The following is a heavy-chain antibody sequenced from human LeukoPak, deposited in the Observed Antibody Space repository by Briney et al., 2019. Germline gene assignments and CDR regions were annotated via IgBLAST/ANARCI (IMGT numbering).Heavy chain of an antibody. CDR1: GYSISTGYY. J-gene: IGHJ4*02. Sequence: PSETLSLTCTVSGYSISTGYYWDWIRQPPGKGLEWIGTFYHGGSTYYNPSLKSRVTISVDTSKNQFSLKLSSVTAADTAVYFCARHVGSGSYFDYWGQGTLVTVSS. V-gene: IGHV4-38-2*02. CDR2: FYHGGST. D-gene: IGHD1-26*01. CDR3: ARHVGSGSYFDY.